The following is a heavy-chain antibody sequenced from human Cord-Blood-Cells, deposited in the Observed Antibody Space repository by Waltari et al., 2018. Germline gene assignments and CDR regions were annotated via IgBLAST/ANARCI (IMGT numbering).Heavy chain of an antibody. CDR2: INPNSSAT. CDR1: GFTFNRQY. V-gene: IGHV1-2*02. D-gene: IGHD3-3*01. J-gene: IGHJ3*02. CDR3: AREYEMEWLVYKDDAFDI. Sequence: QRQLVQSGAELKQPGASVKVSWRASGFTFNRQYLPWVLQAHVQWREWMGWINPNSSATNCSQKFQVRVTMTKYTSISTAYMGLSRLRSDDPAVDYCAREYEMEWLVYKDDAFDIWGQGTMVTVSS.